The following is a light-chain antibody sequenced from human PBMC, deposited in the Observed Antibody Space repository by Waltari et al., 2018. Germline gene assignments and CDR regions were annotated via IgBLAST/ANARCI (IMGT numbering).Light chain of an antibody. CDR3: QQSYSTPRT. J-gene: IGKJ1*01. V-gene: IGKV1-39*01. CDR2: AAS. CDR1: QTISSY. Sequence: DIQMTQSPSSLSASVGDTVTITCRASQTISSYLSWYQQKPGKAPKLLIFAASSLQSGVPSRFSGSGSWTDFTLTISSLQPEDFATYYCQQSYSTPRTFGQGTQVEIK.